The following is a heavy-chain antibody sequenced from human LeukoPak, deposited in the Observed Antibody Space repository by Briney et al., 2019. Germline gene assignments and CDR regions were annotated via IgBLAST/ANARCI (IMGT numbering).Heavy chain of an antibody. D-gene: IGHD5-18*01. V-gene: IGHV3-21*01. CDR2: ISSSSSYI. Sequence: GGSLRHSCAASGFTFRSYRLNWVGQAPGKGLEWVSSISSSSSYIYYADSVKGRFTISRDNAKNSLYLQMNSLRAEDTAVYYCARGDDGYNYWVVDYWGQGTLVTVSS. CDR1: GFTFRSYR. CDR3: ARGDDGYNYWVVDY. J-gene: IGHJ4*02.